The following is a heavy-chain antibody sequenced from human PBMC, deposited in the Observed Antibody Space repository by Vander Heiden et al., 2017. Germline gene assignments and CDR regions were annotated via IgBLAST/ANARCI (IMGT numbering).Heavy chain of an antibody. V-gene: IGHV1-24*01. D-gene: IGHD3-22*01. Sequence: QVQLVQSGAEVKKPGASVKVSCKVSGYTLTDLSMHWVRHAPGKGLEWMGGFDPEDGETIYAQKFQGRVTMTEDTSTDTAYMELSSLRSEDTAVYYCAASDYDDSSGYYYGGYWGQGTLVTVSS. CDR2: FDPEDGET. J-gene: IGHJ4*02. CDR1: GYTLTDLS. CDR3: AASDYDDSSGYYYGGY.